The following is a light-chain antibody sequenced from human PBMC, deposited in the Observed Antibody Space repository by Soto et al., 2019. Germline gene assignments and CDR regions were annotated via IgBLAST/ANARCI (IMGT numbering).Light chain of an antibody. Sequence: QTVVTQEPSFSVSPGGTVTLTCGLASGSVSTSYYPSWFQQTPGQAPRTLISSTNTRSSGVPGRFSGSILGNKAALTITGAQADDESEYYCVLYMGSGIWVFGGGTKVTVL. CDR1: SGSVSTSYY. V-gene: IGLV8-61*01. CDR3: VLYMGSGIWV. J-gene: IGLJ3*02. CDR2: STN.